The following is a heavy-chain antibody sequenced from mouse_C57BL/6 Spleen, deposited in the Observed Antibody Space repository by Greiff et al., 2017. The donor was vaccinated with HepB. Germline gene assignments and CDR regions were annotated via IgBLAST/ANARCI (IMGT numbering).Heavy chain of an antibody. V-gene: IGHV1-5*01. CDR3: SPSFITTVVATDY. J-gene: IGHJ2*01. D-gene: IGHD1-1*01. CDR1: GYTFTSYW. Sequence: VQLQQSGTVLARPGASVKMSCKTSGYTFTSYWMHWVKQRPGQGLEWIGAIYPGNSDTSYNQKFKGKAKLTAVTSASTAYMELSSLTNEDSAVYYCSPSFITTVVATDYWGQGTTLTVSS. CDR2: IYPGNSDT.